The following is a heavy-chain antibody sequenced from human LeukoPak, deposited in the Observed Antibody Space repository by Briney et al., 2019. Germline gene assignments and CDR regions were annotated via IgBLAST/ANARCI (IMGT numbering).Heavy chain of an antibody. Sequence: GGSLRLSCAASGFTFSDYYMSRVRQAPGKGLEWVSYISSSGSTIYYADSLNGRFTISRDNAKNSLYLQMNSRRAEDTAVYYCATVRYDILTRYVSYYYYYMDVWGKGTTVTV. CDR1: GFTFSDYY. J-gene: IGHJ6*03. D-gene: IGHD3-9*01. CDR2: ISSSGSTI. CDR3: ATVRYDILTRYVSYYYYYMDV. V-gene: IGHV3-11*01.